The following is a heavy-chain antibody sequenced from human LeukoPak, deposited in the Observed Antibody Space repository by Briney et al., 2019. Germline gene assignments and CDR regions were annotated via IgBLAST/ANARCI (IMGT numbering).Heavy chain of an antibody. J-gene: IGHJ4*02. Sequence: GGSLRLSCAASGFTFSSYAMSWVRQAPGKGLVWVSRINSDDSRTTYADSVKGRFTISRDNAKNTLYLQMNSLGAEDTAVYYCARGLVHDTSGYYSDYWGQGTLVTVSS. CDR1: GFTFSSYA. D-gene: IGHD3-22*01. CDR2: INSDDSRT. CDR3: ARGLVHDTSGYYSDY. V-gene: IGHV3-74*01.